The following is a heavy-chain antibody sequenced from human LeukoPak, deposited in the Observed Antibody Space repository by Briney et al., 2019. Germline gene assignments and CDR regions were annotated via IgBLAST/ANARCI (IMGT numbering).Heavy chain of an antibody. CDR3: ARKYCSSVRCYDYFDY. D-gene: IGHD2-2*01. V-gene: IGHV4-4*08. Sequence: PSETLSLTCTVSGDSISGYYWSWIRQPPGEGLEWIGHIYTSGSTNYNPSLKGRVTMSVDTSKNQFSLKLSPVTAADTAVYYCARKYCSSVRCYDYFDYWGQGPLVTVSS. J-gene: IGHJ4*02. CDR1: GDSISGYY. CDR2: IYTSGST.